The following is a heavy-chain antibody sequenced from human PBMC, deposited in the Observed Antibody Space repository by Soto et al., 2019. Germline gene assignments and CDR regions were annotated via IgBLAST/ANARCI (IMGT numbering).Heavy chain of an antibody. CDR2: INHSGST. V-gene: IGHV4-34*01. Sequence: SETLSLTCAVYGGSFSGYYWNWIRQPPGKGLEWIGEINHSGSTNYNPSLKSRVTISVDTSKNQFSLKLSSVTAADTAVYYCARGYGRNFYYWGQGTLVTVSS. D-gene: IGHD3-10*01. J-gene: IGHJ4*02. CDR3: ARGYGRNFYY. CDR1: GGSFSGYY.